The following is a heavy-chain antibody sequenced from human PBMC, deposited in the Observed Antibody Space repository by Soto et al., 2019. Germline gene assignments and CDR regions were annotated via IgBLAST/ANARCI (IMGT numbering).Heavy chain of an antibody. CDR1: GFTFSSYA. D-gene: IGHD3-10*01. Sequence: EVQLLESGGGLVQPGGSLRLSCAASGFTFSSYAMSWVRQAPGKGLEWVSAISGSGGSTYYADSVKGRFTISRDNSKNTLYLRMNSLRAEDTAVYYFARASGWFGEFDSWGQGTLVTVSS. V-gene: IGHV3-23*01. J-gene: IGHJ4*02. CDR3: ARASGWFGEFDS. CDR2: ISGSGGST.